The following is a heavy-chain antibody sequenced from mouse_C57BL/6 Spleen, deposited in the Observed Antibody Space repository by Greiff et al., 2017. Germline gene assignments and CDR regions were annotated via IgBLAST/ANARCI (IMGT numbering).Heavy chain of an antibody. CDR2: IYPGDGDT. Sequence: VQLQEPGPELVKPGASVKISCKASGYAFSSSWMNWVKQRPGKGLEWIGRIYPGDGDTNYNGKFKGKATLTADKSSSTAYMQLSSLTSEDSAVYFCARYGYSYYFDYWGQGTTLTVSS. CDR1: GYAFSSSW. D-gene: IGHD2-2*01. V-gene: IGHV1-82*01. J-gene: IGHJ2*01. CDR3: ARYGYSYYFDY.